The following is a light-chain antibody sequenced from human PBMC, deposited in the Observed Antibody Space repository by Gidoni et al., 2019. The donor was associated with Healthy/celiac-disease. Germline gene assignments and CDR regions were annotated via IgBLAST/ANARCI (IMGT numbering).Light chain of an antibody. CDR1: QSVSSN. J-gene: IGKJ2*04. Sequence: EIVMTQSPATLSVSPGERATLSCRASQSVSSNLAWYQQKPGQAPRLLIYGAFTRATGIPARFSGSGSGTEFTLTISSLQSEDFAVYYCQQYNNWPLCSFGQGTKLEIK. CDR2: GAF. V-gene: IGKV3-15*01. CDR3: QQYNNWPLCS.